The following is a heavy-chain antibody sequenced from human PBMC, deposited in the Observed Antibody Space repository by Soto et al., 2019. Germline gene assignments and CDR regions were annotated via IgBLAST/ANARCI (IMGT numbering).Heavy chain of an antibody. CDR3: ARDGESYYGDYAGMDV. D-gene: IGHD4-17*01. J-gene: IGHJ6*02. CDR1: GGSISSGGYY. CDR2: IYYSGST. V-gene: IGHV4-31*03. Sequence: LSLTCTVSGGSISSGGYYWSWIRQHPGKGLEWIGYIYYSGSTYYNPSLKSRVTISVDTSKNQFSLKLSSVTAADTAVYYCARDGESYYGDYAGMDVWGQGTTVPVSS.